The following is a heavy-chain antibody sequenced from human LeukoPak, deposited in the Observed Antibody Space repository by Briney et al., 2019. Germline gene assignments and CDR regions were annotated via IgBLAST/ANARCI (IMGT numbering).Heavy chain of an antibody. CDR1: GGSISSYY. CDR2: IYYSGST. Sequence: SETLSLTCTVSGGSISSYYWSWIRQPPGKGLEWIGDIYYSGSTNYNPSLKSRVTISVDTSKNQFSLKLSSVTAADTAVYYCARYSGYYGSGSYYPYYYYGMDVWGQGTTVTVSS. CDR3: ARYSGYYGSGSYYPYYYYGMDV. V-gene: IGHV4-59*01. D-gene: IGHD3-10*01. J-gene: IGHJ6*02.